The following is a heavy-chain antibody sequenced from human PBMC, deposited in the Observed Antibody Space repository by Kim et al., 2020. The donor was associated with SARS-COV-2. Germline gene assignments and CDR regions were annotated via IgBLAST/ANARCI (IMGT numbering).Heavy chain of an antibody. CDR3: ARGFAY. CDR2: IYYSGST. J-gene: IGHJ4*02. CDR1: GGSICSHY. Sequence: SETLSLTCTVSGGSICSHYWSWIRQPPGKRLEWIGYIYYSGSTNYNPSLKSRVTISVDTSKNQFSLKLSSVTAADTAVYYCARGFAYWGQGTPVTVTS. V-gene: IGHV4-59*11.